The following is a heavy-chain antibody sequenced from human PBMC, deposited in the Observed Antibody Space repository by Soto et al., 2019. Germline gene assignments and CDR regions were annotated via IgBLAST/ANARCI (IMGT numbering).Heavy chain of an antibody. CDR3: ARTEDYYDSSYYYPYYYYVMDV. J-gene: IGHJ6*01. CDR1: GGSISSGGYY. D-gene: IGHD3-22*01. V-gene: IGHV4-31*03. CDR2: IYYSGST. Sequence: PSENLSLTCTVSGGSISSGGYYWSWIRXHPGKGLEWIGYIYYSGSTYYNPSLKSRVTISVDTSKNQFSLKLSSVTAADTAVYYCARTEDYYDSSYYYPYYYYVMDVWGQGTTVTVYS.